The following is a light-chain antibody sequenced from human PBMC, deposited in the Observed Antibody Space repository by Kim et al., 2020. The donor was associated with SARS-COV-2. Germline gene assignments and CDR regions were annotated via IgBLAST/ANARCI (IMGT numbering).Light chain of an antibody. CDR1: SSNIGSNY. CDR2: RNN. Sequence: QSLLTQPPSASGTPGQRVTISCSGSSSNIGSNYVYWYQQLPGTAPKLLIYRNNQRPSGVPDRFSGSKSGTSASLAISGLRSEDEADYYCAAWDDSLSVDVVFGGGTQLTVL. CDR3: AAWDDSLSVDVV. V-gene: IGLV1-47*01. J-gene: IGLJ2*01.